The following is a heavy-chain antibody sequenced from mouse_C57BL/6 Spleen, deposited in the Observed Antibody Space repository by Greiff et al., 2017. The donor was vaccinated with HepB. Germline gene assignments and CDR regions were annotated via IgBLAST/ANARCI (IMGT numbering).Heavy chain of an antibody. CDR3: ARRQSRAMDY. CDR1: GYTFTSYW. D-gene: IGHD3-2*01. V-gene: IGHV1-61*01. Sequence: QVQLQHPGAELVRPGSSVKLSCKASGYTFTSYWMDWVKQRPGQGLEWIGNIYPSDSETHYNQKFKDKATLTVDKSSSTAYMQLSSLTSEDSAVYYCARRQSRAMDYWGQGTSVTVSS. J-gene: IGHJ4*01. CDR2: IYPSDSET.